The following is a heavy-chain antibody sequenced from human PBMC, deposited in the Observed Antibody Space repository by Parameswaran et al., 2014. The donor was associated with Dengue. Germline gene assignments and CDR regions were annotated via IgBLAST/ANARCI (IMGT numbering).Heavy chain of an antibody. Sequence: WIRQPPGKGLEWVSVIYSGGSTYYADSVKGRFTISRDNSKNTLYLQMNSLRAEDTAVYYCAGPEGYFDSLNYYYYYGMDVWGQGTQVTVSS. J-gene: IGHJ6*02. V-gene: IGHV3-53*01. CDR3: AGPEGYFDSLNYYYYYGMDV. D-gene: IGHD3-9*01. CDR2: IYSGGST.